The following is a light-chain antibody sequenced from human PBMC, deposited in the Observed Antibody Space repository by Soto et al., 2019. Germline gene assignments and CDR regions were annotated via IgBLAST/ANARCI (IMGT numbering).Light chain of an antibody. CDR3: QQYNNWPSWT. CDR2: GAS. CDR1: QSVSSK. J-gene: IGKJ1*01. Sequence: EIVMTQSPAILSVSPGERATLSCRASQSVSSKLAWYQQKPGQAPRLLIYGASTRATGIPARFSGSGSGTEFTLTISSLQSEDFAVYYCQQYNNWPSWTFGQGTKVDIK. V-gene: IGKV3-15*01.